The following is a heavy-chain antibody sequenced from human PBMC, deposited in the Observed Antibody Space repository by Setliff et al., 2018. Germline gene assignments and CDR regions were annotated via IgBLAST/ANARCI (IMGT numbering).Heavy chain of an antibody. CDR3: ARDLNRGSFDF. D-gene: IGHD3-16*01. CDR2: MYHSGST. V-gene: IGHV4-38-2*02. J-gene: IGHJ4*02. Sequence: SETLSLTCTVSGYSISSGYYWGWIRQPPGKGLEWIGTMYHSGSTYYNPSLKSRVAISVDTSKNQFSLKLSSVTAADTAVYHCARDLNRGSFDFWSQGTLVTVSS. CDR1: GYSISSGYY.